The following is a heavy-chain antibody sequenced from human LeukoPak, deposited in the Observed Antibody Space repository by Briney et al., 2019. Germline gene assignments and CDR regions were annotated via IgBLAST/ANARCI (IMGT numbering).Heavy chain of an antibody. J-gene: IGHJ4*02. D-gene: IGHD2-21*02. CDR2: IRYDGSNK. CDR1: GFTFSSYG. Sequence: GGSLRLSCAASGFTFSSYGMHWVRQAPGKGLEWVAFIRYDGSNKYYADSVKGRFTISRDNSKNTLYLQMNSLRAEDTAVYYCAKTPQPYCGGDCLWAYWGQGTLVTVSS. CDR3: AKTPQPYCGGDCLWAY. V-gene: IGHV3-30*02.